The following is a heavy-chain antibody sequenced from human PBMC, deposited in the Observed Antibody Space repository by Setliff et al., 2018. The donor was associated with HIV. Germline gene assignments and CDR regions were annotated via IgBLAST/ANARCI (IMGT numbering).Heavy chain of an antibody. CDR3: ARDRRDGLYYHGMDV. Sequence: ASVKVSCKASGYSFTRYYMHWVRQAPGQGLEWMGITHPSGGSPNYAQKFQGRVTMTRDMSTSTVYMELSSLRSEDTAVYYCARDRRDGLYYHGMDVWVPETLLVTVSS. CDR2: THPSGGSP. J-gene: IGHJ6*02. D-gene: IGHD5-12*01. V-gene: IGHV1-46*01. CDR1: GYSFTRYY.